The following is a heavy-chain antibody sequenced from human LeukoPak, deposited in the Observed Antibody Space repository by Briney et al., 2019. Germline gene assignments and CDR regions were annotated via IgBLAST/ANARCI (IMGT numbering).Heavy chain of an antibody. J-gene: IGHJ4*02. CDR2: IYENGGTT. CDR1: GFTFRSHA. CDR3: AKDFRIGYSAHFDY. D-gene: IGHD2-21*01. V-gene: IGHV3-23*01. Sequence: GGSLRLSCVGSGFTFRSHAMSWVCQAPEKGLEFVSGIYENGGTTYYADSVKGRFSISRDNSKNTLYLQMDSLRGEDTAVYYCAKDFRIGYSAHFDYWGQGALVTVSS.